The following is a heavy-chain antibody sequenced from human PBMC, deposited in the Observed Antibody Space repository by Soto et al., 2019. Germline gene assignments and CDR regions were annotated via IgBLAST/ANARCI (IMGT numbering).Heavy chain of an antibody. CDR3: AKDPAAAWEYYYGMDV. Sequence: ESGGGVVQPGRSLRLSCAASGFTFSSYGMHWVRQAPGKGLEWVAVISYDGSNKYYADSVKGRFTISRDNSKNTLYLQMNSLRAEDTAVYYCAKDPAAAWEYYYGMDVWGQGTTVTVSS. D-gene: IGHD1-26*01. CDR2: ISYDGSNK. CDR1: GFTFSSYG. V-gene: IGHV3-30*18. J-gene: IGHJ6*02.